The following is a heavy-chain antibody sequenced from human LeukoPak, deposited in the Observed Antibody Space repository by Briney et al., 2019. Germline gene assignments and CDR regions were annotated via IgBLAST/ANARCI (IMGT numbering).Heavy chain of an antibody. CDR2: ITSNGDST. CDR3: ARSFSRAMDV. Sequence: PGGSLRLSCAASGFTFSTYSMYWVRQAPGKRLEYVSAITSNGDSTNYENSVKGRFIISRDNSNNTLYLQMGSLRAEDMAVYYCARSFSRAMDVWGQGTTVTVSS. CDR1: GFTFSTYS. V-gene: IGHV3-64*01. D-gene: IGHD3-3*01. J-gene: IGHJ6*02.